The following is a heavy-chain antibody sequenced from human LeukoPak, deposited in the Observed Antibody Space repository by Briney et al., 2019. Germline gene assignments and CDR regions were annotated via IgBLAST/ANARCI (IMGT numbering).Heavy chain of an antibody. J-gene: IGHJ5*02. V-gene: IGHV3-21*01. CDR3: ARDPLGYCSGGSCDWFDP. Sequence: GGSLRLSCAASGFTFSNYWMTWVRQAPGKGLEWVSSISISSTYIYYADSVKGRFTISRDNAKNSLYLQMNSLRAEDTAVYYCARDPLGYCSGGSCDWFDPWGQGTLVTVSS. CDR2: ISISSTYI. D-gene: IGHD2-15*01. CDR1: GFTFSNYW.